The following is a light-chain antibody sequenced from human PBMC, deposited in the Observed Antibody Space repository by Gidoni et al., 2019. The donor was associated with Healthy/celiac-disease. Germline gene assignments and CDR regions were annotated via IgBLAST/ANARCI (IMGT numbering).Light chain of an antibody. CDR2: AAS. J-gene: IGKJ4*01. CDR3: QQLNSYPPT. CDR1: QGISSY. Sequence: DIQFTQSPSFLSASVGDRVTITCRASQGISSYLSWYQQKQGKAPKLLIYAASTLQSGVPSRFSGSGSGTEFTLTSISLQPEDFATYYCQQLNSYPPTFGGGTKVEIK. V-gene: IGKV1-9*01.